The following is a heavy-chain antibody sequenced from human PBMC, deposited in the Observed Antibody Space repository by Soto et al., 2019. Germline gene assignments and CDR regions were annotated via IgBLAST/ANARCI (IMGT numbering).Heavy chain of an antibody. V-gene: IGHV3-15*01. Sequence: GGSLRLSCAASGFTFSYAWMSWVRQAPGKGLEWVGRIRSKTDGGTADYPASVKGRFTVSRDDSKNTLYLQMNSLKTDDTGLYYCTTETADYTSMEPYWGQGTLVTVSS. D-gene: IGHD3-16*01. CDR2: IRSKTDGGTA. J-gene: IGHJ4*02. CDR3: TTETADYTSMEPY. CDR1: GFTFSYAW.